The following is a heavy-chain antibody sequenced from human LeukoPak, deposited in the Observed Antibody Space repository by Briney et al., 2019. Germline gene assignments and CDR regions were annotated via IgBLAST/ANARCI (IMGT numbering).Heavy chain of an antibody. J-gene: IGHJ4*02. CDR2: IKQDGSEK. CDR3: ARDWAYYYDSSGYPIDY. CDR1: GFTFSSYW. V-gene: IGHV3-7*01. D-gene: IGHD3-22*01. Sequence: GGSLRLSCAASGFTFSSYWMSWVRQAPGKGLEWVANIKQDGSEKYYVDSVKGRFTISRDNAKNSLYLQMNSLRAEDTAVYYCARDWAYYYDSSGYPIDYWGQGTLVTVSS.